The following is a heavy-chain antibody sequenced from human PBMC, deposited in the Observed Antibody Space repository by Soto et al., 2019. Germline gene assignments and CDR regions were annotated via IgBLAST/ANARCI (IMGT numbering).Heavy chain of an antibody. Sequence: SETLSLTCTVSGGSISSSSYYWGWIRQPPGKGLEWIGSIYYSGSTYYDPSLKSRVTLSVDTSKNLFSLKLSSVTAADSAVYYCTRDRGAYSRYFDYWGQGTLVTVSS. J-gene: IGHJ4*02. V-gene: IGHV4-39*07. D-gene: IGHD2-15*01. CDR3: TRDRGAYSRYFDY. CDR1: GGSISSSSYY. CDR2: IYYSGST.